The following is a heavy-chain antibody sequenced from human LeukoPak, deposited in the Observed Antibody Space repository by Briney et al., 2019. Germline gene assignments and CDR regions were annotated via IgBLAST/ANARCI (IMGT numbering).Heavy chain of an antibody. CDR1: GFTFSSYE. J-gene: IGHJ4*02. D-gene: IGHD5-18*01. Sequence: GGSLRLSCAASGFTFSSYEMHWVRQAPGKGLEWVSSISSSSPYIYYTDSVKGRFTISRDNAKNSLYLQMNSLRAEDTAVYYCARVYSRVGPFDYWGQGTLVTVSS. V-gene: IGHV3-21*01. CDR2: ISSSSPYI. CDR3: ARVYSRVGPFDY.